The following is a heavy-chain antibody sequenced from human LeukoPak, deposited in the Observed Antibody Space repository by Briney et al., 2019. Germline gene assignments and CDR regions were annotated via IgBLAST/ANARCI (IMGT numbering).Heavy chain of an antibody. V-gene: IGHV1-69*13. CDR2: IIPIFGTA. D-gene: IGHD5-18*01. Sequence: RGASVKVSCKASGGTFSSYAISWVRQAPGQGLEWMGGIIPIFGTANYAQKFQGRVTITADESTSTAYMELSSPRSGDTTVYYCARDQGYSYSPARNYFDYWGQGTLVTVSS. CDR1: GGTFSSYA. J-gene: IGHJ4*02. CDR3: ARDQGYSYSPARNYFDY.